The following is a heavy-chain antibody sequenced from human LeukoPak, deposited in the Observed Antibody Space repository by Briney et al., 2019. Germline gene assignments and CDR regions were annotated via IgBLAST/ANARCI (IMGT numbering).Heavy chain of an antibody. CDR1: GGTFSSYA. CDR3: ARRIVGADDAFDI. Sequence: PVKVSCKASGGTFSSYAISWVRQAPGQGVEWMGGIIPIFGTANYAQKFQGRVTITADESTSTAYMELSSLRSEDTAVYYCARRIVGADDAFDIWGQGTMVTVSS. CDR2: IIPIFGTA. V-gene: IGHV1-69*13. J-gene: IGHJ3*02. D-gene: IGHD1-26*01.